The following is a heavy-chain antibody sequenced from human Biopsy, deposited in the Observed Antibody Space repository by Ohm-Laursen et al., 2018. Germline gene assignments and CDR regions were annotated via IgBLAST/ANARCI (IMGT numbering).Heavy chain of an antibody. Sequence: SLRLSCAATGFHFSDYYMSWIRQAPGKGLEWISYIASSGGTTYYADSVKGRFTISRDNSKNTLYLQMNSLRAEDTAVYYCARDGAAGYGLDVWGQGTTVTVSS. CDR2: IASSGGTT. CDR3: ARDGAAGYGLDV. D-gene: IGHD6-25*01. CDR1: GFHFSDYY. J-gene: IGHJ6*02. V-gene: IGHV3-11*04.